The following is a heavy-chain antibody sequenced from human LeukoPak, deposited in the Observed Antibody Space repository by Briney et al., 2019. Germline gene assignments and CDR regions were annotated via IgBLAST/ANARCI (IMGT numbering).Heavy chain of an antibody. Sequence: SETLSLTCTVSGGSISSYYWSWIRQPPGKGLEWFGYIYYSGSTNYNPSLKSRVTISVDTSKNQFSLKLSSVTAADTAVYYCARGPPYYDILTGYYNGDFDYWGQGTLVTVSS. D-gene: IGHD3-9*01. CDR1: GGSISSYY. J-gene: IGHJ4*02. V-gene: IGHV4-59*01. CDR3: ARGPPYYDILTGYYNGDFDY. CDR2: IYYSGST.